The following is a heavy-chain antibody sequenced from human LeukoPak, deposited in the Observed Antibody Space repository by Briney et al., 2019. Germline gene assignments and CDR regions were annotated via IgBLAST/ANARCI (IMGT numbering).Heavy chain of an antibody. D-gene: IGHD2-21*02. CDR1: GGSVSRGNSY. Sequence: SETLSLTCTVSGGSVSRGNSYWSWIRQFPGKGLEWIGYIYYSGNTDCNPSLKSRVTISVDTAKNQFSLKLSSVTAADTAVYYCARGREECGGDCYSSPPPSSYYFDYWGQGTLVTVSS. CDR3: ARGREECGGDCYSSPPPSSYYFDY. V-gene: IGHV4-61*01. J-gene: IGHJ4*02. CDR2: IYYSGNT.